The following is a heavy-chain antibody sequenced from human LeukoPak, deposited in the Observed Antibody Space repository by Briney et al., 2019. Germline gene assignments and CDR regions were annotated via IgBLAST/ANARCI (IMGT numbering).Heavy chain of an antibody. V-gene: IGHV4-39*01. Sequence: SETLSLTCTVSGGSISSGGYYWSWIRQHPGKGLEWIGSIYYSGSTYYNPSLKSRVTISVDTSKNQFSLKLSSVTAADTAVYYCARATPSHDYYYGMDVWGQGTTVTVSS. J-gene: IGHJ6*02. CDR3: ARATPSHDYYYGMDV. CDR1: GGSISSGGYY. CDR2: IYYSGST.